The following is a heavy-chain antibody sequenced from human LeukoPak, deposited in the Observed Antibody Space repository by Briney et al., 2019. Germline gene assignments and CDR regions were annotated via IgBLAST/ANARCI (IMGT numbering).Heavy chain of an antibody. J-gene: IGHJ4*02. CDR1: GDSISSSGSY. V-gene: IGHV4-39*01. Sequence: PSETLSLTCTVSGDSISSSGSYWGWIRQPPGKRLEWIGTISYSGSTYYNPSLKSRVTISVDTSKNQFSLRLNSMTAADTAVYYCARHFDFWGQGTLVTVSS. CDR2: ISYSGST. CDR3: ARHFDF.